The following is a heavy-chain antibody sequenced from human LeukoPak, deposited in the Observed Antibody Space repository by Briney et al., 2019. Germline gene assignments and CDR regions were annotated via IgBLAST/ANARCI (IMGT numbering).Heavy chain of an antibody. V-gene: IGHV3-30*18. J-gene: IGHJ4*02. CDR3: AKRPSDYGDYVSYFDY. Sequence: GGALRISRAASGFSFICYSMHGGPHAPGKGVEWGGVISDDGRSKDYADSVKGRFTISRDNSKDTLYLQMNSLRAEDTAVYYCAKRPSDYGDYVSYFDYWGQGTLVTVSS. CDR1: GFSFICYS. CDR2: ISDDGRSK. D-gene: IGHD4-17*01.